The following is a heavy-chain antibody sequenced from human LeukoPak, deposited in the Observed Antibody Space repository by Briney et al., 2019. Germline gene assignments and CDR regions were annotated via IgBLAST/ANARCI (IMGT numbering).Heavy chain of an antibody. CDR2: IYYSGST. V-gene: IGHV4-59*01. CDR1: GGSISSYY. Sequence: SETLSLTCTVSGGSISSYYWSWIRQPPGKGLEWIGYIYYSGSTNYNPSLKSRVTISVDTSKNKFSLKLSSVTAADTAVYYCARAPDPNCSGGSCYSWLAFDIWGQGTMVTVSS. D-gene: IGHD2-15*01. J-gene: IGHJ3*02. CDR3: ARAPDPNCSGGSCYSWLAFDI.